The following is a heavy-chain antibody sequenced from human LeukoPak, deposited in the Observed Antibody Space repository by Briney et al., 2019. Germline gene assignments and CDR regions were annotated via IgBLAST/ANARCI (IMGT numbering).Heavy chain of an antibody. J-gene: IGHJ4*02. V-gene: IGHV1-46*01. CDR2: INPNGGST. CDR3: ARVGRYYDYVWGSYGY. Sequence: ASVKVSCKASGYTFTSYYMHWVRQAPGQGLEWMGTINPNGGSTSYAQKFQGRVTMTRDTSTSTVYMELSSLRSEDTAVYYCARVGRYYDYVWGSYGYWGQGTLVTVSS. CDR1: GYTFTSYY. D-gene: IGHD3-16*01.